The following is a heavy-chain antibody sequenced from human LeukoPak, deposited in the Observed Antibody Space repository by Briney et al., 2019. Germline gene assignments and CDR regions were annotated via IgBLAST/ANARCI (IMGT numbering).Heavy chain of an antibody. J-gene: IGHJ6*02. CDR2: ISSSSSYI. CDR1: GLTFSSYS. Sequence: GGSLRLSCAASGLTFSSYSMNWVRQAPGKGLEWVSSISSSSSYIYYADSVKGRFTISRDNAKNSLYLQMNSLRAEDTAVYYCARADCSSTSCYNYYGMDVWGQGTTVTVSS. CDR3: ARADCSSTSCYNYYGMDV. D-gene: IGHD2-2*02. V-gene: IGHV3-21*01.